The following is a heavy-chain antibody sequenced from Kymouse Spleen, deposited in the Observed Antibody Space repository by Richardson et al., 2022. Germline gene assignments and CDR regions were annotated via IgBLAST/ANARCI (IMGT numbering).Heavy chain of an antibody. CDR3: ARGRNSSSNWFDP. CDR2: INHSGST. J-gene: IGHJ5*02. V-gene: IGHV4-34*01. D-gene: IGHD6-6*01. Sequence: QVQLQQWGAGLLKPSETLSLTCAVYGGSFSGYYWSWIRQPPGKGLEWIGEINHSGSTNYNPSLKSRVTISVDTSKNQFSLKLSSVTAADTAVYYCARGRNSSSNWFDPWGQGTLVTVSS. CDR1: GGSFSGYY.